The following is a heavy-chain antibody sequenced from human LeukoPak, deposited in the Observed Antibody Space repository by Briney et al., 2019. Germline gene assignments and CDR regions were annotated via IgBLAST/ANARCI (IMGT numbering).Heavy chain of an antibody. V-gene: IGHV3-23*01. CDR2: ISHSGANT. Sequence: GGSLRLSCAASGFIFRDSAMDWVRQAPGKGLEWVSLISHSGANTFYADSVKGRFTVSRDNSKNMMYLQMNSLRAEDSAVYYCAKDIEASIWGQGTLVTVSS. D-gene: IGHD2-15*01. CDR1: GFIFRDSA. J-gene: IGHJ4*02. CDR3: AKDIEASI.